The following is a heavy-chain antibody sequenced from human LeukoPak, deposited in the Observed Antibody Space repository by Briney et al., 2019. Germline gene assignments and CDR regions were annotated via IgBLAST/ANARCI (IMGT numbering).Heavy chain of an antibody. Sequence: GGSLRLSCAASGFTFSRYSMSWVRPAPGKGLAWVSAISGSGCSTYYADSVKGRFPISRDNSRDTMYLQMNSLRAEDTAVYYCAKGYYDYVWGSYYFDYWGQGTLVTVSS. CDR3: AKGYYDYVWGSYYFDY. V-gene: IGHV3-23*01. D-gene: IGHD3-16*01. J-gene: IGHJ4*02. CDR1: GFTFSRYS. CDR2: ISGSGCST.